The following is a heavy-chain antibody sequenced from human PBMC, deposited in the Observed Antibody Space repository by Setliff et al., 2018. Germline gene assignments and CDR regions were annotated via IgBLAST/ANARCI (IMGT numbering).Heavy chain of an antibody. CDR3: ARGGYSYGLGGFPLDY. D-gene: IGHD5-18*01. J-gene: IGHJ4*02. Sequence: SETLSLTCAVSGYSISSGYYWGWIRQAPGKGLEWIASIYRSGSTYYNPSLKSRVTISVDTSKHQFPLKLSSVTASDTAVYYCARGGYSYGLGGFPLDYWGQGTLVTVSS. V-gene: IGHV4-38-2*01. CDR1: GYSISSGYY. CDR2: IYRSGST.